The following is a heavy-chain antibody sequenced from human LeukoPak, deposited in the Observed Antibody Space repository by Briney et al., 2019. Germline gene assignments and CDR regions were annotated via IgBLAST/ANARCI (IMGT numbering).Heavy chain of an antibody. CDR3: ARDPAYSNYDVPYFDY. V-gene: IGHV3-30-3*01. D-gene: IGHD4-11*01. Sequence: QTGGSLRLSCAASGFTFSSYAMHWVRQAPGKGLEWVAVISYDGSNKYYADSVKGRFTISRDNSKNTLYLQMNSLRAEDTAVYYCARDPAYSNYDVPYFDYWGQGTLVTVSS. CDR1: GFTFSSYA. CDR2: ISYDGSNK. J-gene: IGHJ4*02.